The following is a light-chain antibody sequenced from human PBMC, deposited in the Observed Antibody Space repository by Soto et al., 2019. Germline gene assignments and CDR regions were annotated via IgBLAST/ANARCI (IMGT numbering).Light chain of an antibody. CDR1: QSISDS. CDR2: EAS. J-gene: IGKJ1*01. CDR3: QQYNGYWT. Sequence: DIQMTQSPSTLSASVGDRVTITCRASQSISDSLAWYQQKPGKAPKLLIYEASSLKSGVPSRFSGSRSGTEYTLTISSLQPDDFATYYCQQYNGYWTFGQGTKVEIK. V-gene: IGKV1-5*03.